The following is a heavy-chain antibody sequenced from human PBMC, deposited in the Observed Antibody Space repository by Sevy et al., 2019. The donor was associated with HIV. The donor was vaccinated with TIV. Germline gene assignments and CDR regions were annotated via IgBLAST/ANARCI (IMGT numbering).Heavy chain of an antibody. CDR3: ARDGVAAAGRYGMDV. CDR1: GFTFSSYG. V-gene: IGHV3-33*01. J-gene: IGHJ6*02. CDR2: IWCDGSNK. Sequence: GGSLRLSCAASGFTFSSYGMHWVRQAPGKGLEWVAVIWCDGSNKYYADSVKGRFTISRDNSKNTLYLQMNSLRAEDTAVYYCARDGVAAAGRYGMDVWGQGTTVTVSS. D-gene: IGHD6-13*01.